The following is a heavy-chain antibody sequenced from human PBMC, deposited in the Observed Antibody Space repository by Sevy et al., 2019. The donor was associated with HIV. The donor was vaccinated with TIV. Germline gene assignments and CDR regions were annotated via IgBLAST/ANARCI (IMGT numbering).Heavy chain of an antibody. D-gene: IGHD6-13*01. CDR2: VHPGDSDT. J-gene: IGHJ4*02. CDR1: GYYFPMYW. CDR3: VRRKAASDSLHFDY. V-gene: IGHV5-51*01. Sequence: GESLKISCQGSGYYFPMYWIGWVRQVPGKGLEWMGIVHPGDSDTKYSPSFQGQVTISADRSVNTAYLRWSSPKASDTAIYYCVRRKAASDSLHFDYWGQGTLVTVSS.